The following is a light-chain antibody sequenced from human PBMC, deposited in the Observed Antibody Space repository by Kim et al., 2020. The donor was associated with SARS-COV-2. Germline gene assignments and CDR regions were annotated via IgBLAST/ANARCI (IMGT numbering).Light chain of an antibody. CDR3: QQYNNWPMYT. CDR1: QSVSSN. V-gene: IGKV3-15*01. CDR2: GAS. J-gene: IGKJ2*01. Sequence: EIVMTQSPATLSVSPGERATLSCRASQSVSSNLAWYQQKPGQAPRLLIYGASTRATGIPARFSGSGSGTEFTLTISSLQSEDFAVYYCQQYNNWPMYTFGQRTKLEI.